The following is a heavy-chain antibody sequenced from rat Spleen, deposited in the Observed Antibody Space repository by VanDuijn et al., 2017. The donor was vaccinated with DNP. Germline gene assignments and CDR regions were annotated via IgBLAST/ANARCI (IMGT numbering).Heavy chain of an antibody. CDR2: IGSDGYAP. CDR3: IRWNSGHFDY. CDR1: GFTFSNYD. J-gene: IGHJ2*01. Sequence: EVQLVESGGGLVQPGRSRRLSCAASGFTFSNYDMAWVRQAPTKSLEWVAYIGSDGYAPYYGDSVKGRFAISRDNAKSTLYLQMNSLRSEDMATYYCIRWNSGHFDYWGQGVMVTVSS. V-gene: IGHV5-22*01. D-gene: IGHD4-3*01.